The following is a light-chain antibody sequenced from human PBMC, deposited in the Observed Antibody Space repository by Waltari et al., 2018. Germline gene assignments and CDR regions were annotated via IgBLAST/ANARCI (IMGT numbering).Light chain of an antibody. CDR1: QSISTY. CDR2: AAS. Sequence: DIQMTQSPSSLSASVGDRVTINCRASQSISTYLNWYQQKPGKAPKLLIFAASSLQSGVPSRFSGSGSGTDFTLTISRLQAEDVAVYYCQQYFKTPLTFGGGTKVEIK. V-gene: IGKV1-39*01. J-gene: IGKJ4*01. CDR3: QQYFKTPLT.